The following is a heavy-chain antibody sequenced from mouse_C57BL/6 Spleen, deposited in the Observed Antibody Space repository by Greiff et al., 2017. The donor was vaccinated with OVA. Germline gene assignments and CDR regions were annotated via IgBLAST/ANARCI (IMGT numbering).Heavy chain of an antibody. J-gene: IGHJ4*01. CDR2: IWSGGST. V-gene: IGHV2-2*01. D-gene: IGHD2-4*01. Sequence: QVQLKESGPGLVQPSQSLSITCTVSGFSLTSYGVHWVRQSPGKGLEWLGVIWSGGSTDYNAAFISRLSISKDNSKSQVFFKMNSLQADDTAIYYCARKRGDYDVYAMDYWGQGTSVTVSS. CDR3: ARKRGDYDVYAMDY. CDR1: GFSLTSYG.